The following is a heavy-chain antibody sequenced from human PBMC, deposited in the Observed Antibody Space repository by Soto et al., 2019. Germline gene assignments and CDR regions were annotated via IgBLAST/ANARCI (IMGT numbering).Heavy chain of an antibody. V-gene: IGHV1-69*13. Sequence: SVKVSCKASGGTFSSHAFSWVRQAPGQGLEWIGGIIPFFKATNYAQKFQGRVTITADDSTSTAYMDLSSLRSEDTAVYYCARDVPLNYYDGTYYYYAMDVWGQGTTVTVSS. CDR2: IIPFFKAT. J-gene: IGHJ6*02. CDR1: GGTFSSHA. CDR3: ARDVPLNYYDGTYYYYAMDV. D-gene: IGHD3-16*01.